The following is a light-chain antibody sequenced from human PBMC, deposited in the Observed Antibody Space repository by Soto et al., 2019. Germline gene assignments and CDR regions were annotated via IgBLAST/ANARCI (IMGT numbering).Light chain of an antibody. CDR3: SSYTNINTRACV. J-gene: IGLJ1*01. V-gene: IGLV2-14*01. Sequence: QSLLTQPASLSVSPGQSITISCTGTSGDTGSYNRVSWYQQHPGKAPKLIIYEVTDRPSGVSNRFSGSKSGNTASLTISGLQAEDEAEYYCSSYTNINTRACVFGTGTKVTVL. CDR1: SGDTGSYNR. CDR2: EVT.